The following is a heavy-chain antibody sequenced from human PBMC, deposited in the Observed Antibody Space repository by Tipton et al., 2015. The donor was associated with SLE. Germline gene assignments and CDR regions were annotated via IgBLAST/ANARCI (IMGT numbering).Heavy chain of an antibody. CDR1: GGSLSGYY. V-gene: IGHV4-34*01. CDR3: ARGIDY. J-gene: IGHJ4*02. Sequence: TLSLTCAVYGGSLSGYYWSWIRQPPGKGLEWIGEINHSGSTNYNPSLKSRVTISVDTSKNQFSLKRSAVTAADTAVYYCARGIDYWSQGTLVTVSS. CDR2: INHSGST.